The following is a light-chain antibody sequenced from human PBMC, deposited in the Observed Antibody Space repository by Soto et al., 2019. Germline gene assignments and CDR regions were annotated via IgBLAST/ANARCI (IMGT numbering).Light chain of an antibody. V-gene: IGKV3-11*01. CDR3: QKRYSWPVT. CDR1: QTVSTC. J-gene: IGKJ4*01. CDR2: DAS. Sequence: DILLTQSPGTLSLSPGERATLSCRASQTVSTCLAWYQQKPGQAPRLLIDDASNRATGTPARFSGSGSETDFTLTISSLEPEDFAVYYCQKRYSWPVTFGGGTKVDIK.